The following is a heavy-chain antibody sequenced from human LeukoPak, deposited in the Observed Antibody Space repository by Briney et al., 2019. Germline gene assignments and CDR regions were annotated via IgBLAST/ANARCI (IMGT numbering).Heavy chain of an antibody. CDR3: AKDIGPMIRGVPDY. CDR1: GFTFDDYA. V-gene: IGHV3-9*01. J-gene: IGHJ4*02. CDR2: ISWNSGSI. D-gene: IGHD3-10*01. Sequence: PGGSLRLSCAASGFTFDDYAMHWVRQAPGKGLEWVSGISWNSGSIGYADSVKGRFTISRDNAKNSLYLQMNSLRAEDTALYYCAKDIGPMIRGVPDYWGQGTLVTVSS.